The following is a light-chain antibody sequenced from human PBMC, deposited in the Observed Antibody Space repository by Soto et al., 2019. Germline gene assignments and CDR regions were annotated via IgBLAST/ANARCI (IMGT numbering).Light chain of an antibody. V-gene: IGKV3-11*01. J-gene: IGKJ4*01. CDR3: QQRTNWPLT. CDR2: DAS. Sequence: EIVLTHSPVTLSLSPGERATLSCRASQSVTTFLAWYQQKPGQAPRLLIYDASKRATGIPARFSGSGSVTDFTLTISSLEPEDFAVYYCQQRTNWPLTFGGGTKVEIK. CDR1: QSVTTF.